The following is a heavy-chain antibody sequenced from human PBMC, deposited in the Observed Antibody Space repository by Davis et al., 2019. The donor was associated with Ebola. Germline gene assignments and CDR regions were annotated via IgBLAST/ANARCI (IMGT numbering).Heavy chain of an antibody. V-gene: IGHV3-53*01. CDR2: IYSGGST. CDR1: GFTFSSYG. J-gene: IGHJ6*02. Sequence: PGGSLRLSCAASGFTFSSYGMHWVRQAPGKGLEWVSVIYSGGSTYYADSVKGRFTISRDNSKNTLYLQMNSLRAEDTAVYYCARDRNPIVAGMDVWGQGTTVTVSS. CDR3: ARDRNPIVAGMDV. D-gene: IGHD2/OR15-2a*01.